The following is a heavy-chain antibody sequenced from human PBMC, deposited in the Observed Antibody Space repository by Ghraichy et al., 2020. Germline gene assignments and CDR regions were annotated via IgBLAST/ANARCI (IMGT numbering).Heavy chain of an antibody. V-gene: IGHV4-31*03. CDR1: GGSISSGGHY. CDR3: AREPNGKFASWYFDP. J-gene: IGHJ2*01. Sequence: SETLSLTCNVSGGSISSGGHYWGWIRQPPGKGLEWIGSVYYSGSTYYNPSLGSRNTISIDMSKNQFSLNLSSVTAADTALYYCAREPNGKFASWYFDPWGRGTLVTVSS. CDR2: VYYSGST.